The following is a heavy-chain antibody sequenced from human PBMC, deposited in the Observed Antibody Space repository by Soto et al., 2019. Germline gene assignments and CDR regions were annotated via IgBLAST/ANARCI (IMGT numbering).Heavy chain of an antibody. CDR3: VSGRITIFGVVIGYFDY. Sequence: GESLKISCKGSGYSFTSYWIGWVRQMPGKGLEWMGIIYPGDSDTRYSPSFQGQVTISADKSISTAYLQWSSLKASDTAMYYCVSGRITIFGVVIGYFDYWGQGTLVTVSS. CDR2: IYPGDSDT. J-gene: IGHJ4*02. D-gene: IGHD3-3*01. CDR1: GYSFTSYW. V-gene: IGHV5-51*01.